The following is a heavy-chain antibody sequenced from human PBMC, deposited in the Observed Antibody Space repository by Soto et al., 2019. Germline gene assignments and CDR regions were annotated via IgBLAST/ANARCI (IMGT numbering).Heavy chain of an antibody. V-gene: IGHV3-48*01. D-gene: IGHD2-2*01. CDR3: ARESGYCSSTSCYLGYYYYMDV. Sequence: GGSLRLSCAASGFTFSSYSMNWVRQAPGKGLEWVSYISSSSSTIYYADSVKGRFTISRDNAKNSLYLQMNSLRAEDTAVYYCARESGYCSSTSCYLGYYYYMDVWGKGTTVTVSS. CDR1: GFTFSSYS. J-gene: IGHJ6*03. CDR2: ISSSSSTI.